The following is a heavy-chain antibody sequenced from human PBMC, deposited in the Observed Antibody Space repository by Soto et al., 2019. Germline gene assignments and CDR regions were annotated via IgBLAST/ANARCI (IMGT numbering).Heavy chain of an antibody. CDR2: ISSTTNYI. CDR1: GFIFTRYS. J-gene: IGHJ4*02. V-gene: IGHV3-21*06. CDR3: ARESEDLTSNFDY. Sequence: EVQLVESGGGLVNPGGPLSLPCPPPGFIFTRYSITWVAQAPGKGLEWVPSISSTTNYIYYGDSMKGRFTISRDNAKNSLYLEMNSLRAEDTAVYYCARESEDLTSNFDYWGQGTLVTVSS.